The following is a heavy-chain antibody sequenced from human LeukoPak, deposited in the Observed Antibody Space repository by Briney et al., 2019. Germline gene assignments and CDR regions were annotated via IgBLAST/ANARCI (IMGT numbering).Heavy chain of an antibody. CDR1: GFTFSTYA. CDR3: TRAEAAADTTVPWGY. J-gene: IGHJ4*02. D-gene: IGHD6-25*01. V-gene: IGHV3-23*01. CDR2: ISGSGGST. Sequence: PGGSLGLSCVASGFTFSTYAMSWVRQAPGKGLEWVSVISGSGGSTYYADSVKGRFTISRDTSKNTLFLQMISLRAEDTAVYYCTRAEAAADTTVPWGYWGQETQVTVSS.